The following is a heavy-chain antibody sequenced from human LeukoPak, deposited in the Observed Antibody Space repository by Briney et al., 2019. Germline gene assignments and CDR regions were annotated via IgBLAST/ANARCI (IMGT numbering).Heavy chain of an antibody. D-gene: IGHD1/OR15-1a*01. CDR2: ISGSGGST. CDR3: AKDQNIYYFDY. V-gene: IGHV3-23*01. Sequence: GRSLRLSCAASGFTFSSYAMSWVRQAPGKGLEWVSAISGSGGSTYYADSVKGRFTISRDNPKNTLYLQMNSLRAEDTAVYYCAKDQNIYYFDYWGQGTLVTVSS. CDR1: GFTFSSYA. J-gene: IGHJ4*02.